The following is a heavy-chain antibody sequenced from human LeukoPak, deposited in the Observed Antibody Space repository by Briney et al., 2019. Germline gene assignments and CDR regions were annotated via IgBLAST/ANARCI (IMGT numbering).Heavy chain of an antibody. CDR2: ISYNAIT. J-gene: IGHJ5*02. Sequence: SETLSLTCAVFGFPISSGFSWAWIRQSPGKGLDWIASISYNAITYYKPSLESRLFISADTSKNQFSVRLTSVTAADTAVYYCARVGAVPGIDPWGQGILVTVSS. CDR3: ARVGAVPGIDP. CDR1: GFPISSGFS. V-gene: IGHV4-38-2*01. D-gene: IGHD3-16*01.